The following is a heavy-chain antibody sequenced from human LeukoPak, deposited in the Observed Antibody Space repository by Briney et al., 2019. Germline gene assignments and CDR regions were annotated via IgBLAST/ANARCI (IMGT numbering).Heavy chain of an antibody. CDR3: AKEPRVATIEIFDY. J-gene: IGHJ4*02. Sequence: GGSLILSCAASGFTFNSYAMSWVRQGPGKGLEWVSSISGGGAGTYYSDSVKGRFTISRDNSKNTVYLQMNSLRAEDTAVYYCAKEPRVATIEIFDYWGQGTLVTVSS. D-gene: IGHD5-12*01. CDR1: GFTFNSYA. V-gene: IGHV3-23*01. CDR2: ISGGGAGT.